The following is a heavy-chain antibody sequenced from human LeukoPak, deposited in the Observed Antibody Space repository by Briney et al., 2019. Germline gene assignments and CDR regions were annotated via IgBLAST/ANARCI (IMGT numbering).Heavy chain of an antibody. CDR3: ARGYSSGIDY. CDR1: GDSVSGNSAA. CDR2: TYYRSKWYN. Sequence: SQTLSLTCAISGDSVSGNSAAWNWIRQSPSRGLEWLGRTYYRSKWYNDYAVSMRSRVSINPDTSKNQFSLQLNSVTPEDTAVYYCARGYSSGIDYWGQGTLVTVSS. J-gene: IGHJ4*02. D-gene: IGHD6-19*01. V-gene: IGHV6-1*01.